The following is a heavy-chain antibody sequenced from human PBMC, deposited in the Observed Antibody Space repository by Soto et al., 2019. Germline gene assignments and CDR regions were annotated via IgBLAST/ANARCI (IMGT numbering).Heavy chain of an antibody. J-gene: IGHJ4*02. CDR2: IYYSGGT. Sequence: ASETLSLTCTVSGVSISSYYWSWIRQPPGKGLEWIGYIYYSGGTNYNPSLKSRVTISVDTSKNQFSLKLSSVTAADTAVYYCARDDYGDYYFDYWGQGTLVTVSS. D-gene: IGHD4-17*01. CDR3: ARDDYGDYYFDY. CDR1: GVSISSYY. V-gene: IGHV4-59*01.